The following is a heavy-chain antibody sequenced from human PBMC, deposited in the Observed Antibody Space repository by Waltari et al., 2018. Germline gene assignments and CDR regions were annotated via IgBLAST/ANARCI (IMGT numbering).Heavy chain of an antibody. CDR3: ARWQQWPVRAFDY. Sequence: EVQLVESGGGLIQPGGSLRLPCATSRLIVSSHYLGWVRQAPGRGLEWVSLIYSGGSTYYADSVKGRFTISRDNSKNTLYLQMDSLSVEDTAVYYCARWQQWPVRAFDYWGQGTLVTVSS. D-gene: IGHD6-19*01. J-gene: IGHJ4*02. CDR1: RLIVSSHY. CDR2: IYSGGST. V-gene: IGHV3-53*01.